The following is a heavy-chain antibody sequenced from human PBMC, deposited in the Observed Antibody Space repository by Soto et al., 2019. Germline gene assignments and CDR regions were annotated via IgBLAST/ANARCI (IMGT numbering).Heavy chain of an antibody. CDR3: ARGLYNWNGWFDP. J-gene: IGHJ5*02. Sequence: SETLSLTCTVSGGSISSYDWSWIRQPPGKGLEWIGYIYYSGSTNYNPSLKSRVTISVDTSKNQFSLKLSSVTAADTAVYYCARGLYNWNGWFDPWGQGTLVTVSS. CDR1: GGSISSYD. D-gene: IGHD1-20*01. CDR2: IYYSGST. V-gene: IGHV4-59*01.